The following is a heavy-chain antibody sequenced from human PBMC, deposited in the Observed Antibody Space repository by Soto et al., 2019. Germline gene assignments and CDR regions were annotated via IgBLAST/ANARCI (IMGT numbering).Heavy chain of an antibody. D-gene: IGHD3-10*01. J-gene: IGHJ3*02. V-gene: IGHV3-23*01. CDR1: GFTFSSYA. CDR2: ISGSGGST. Sequence: GESLKISCAASGFTFSSYAMSWVRQAPGKGLEWVSAISGSGGSTYYADSVKGRFTISRDNSKNTLYLQMNSLRAEDTAVYYCAKVCTPLWFGESGGDAFDIWGQGTMVTVSS. CDR3: AKVCTPLWFGESGGDAFDI.